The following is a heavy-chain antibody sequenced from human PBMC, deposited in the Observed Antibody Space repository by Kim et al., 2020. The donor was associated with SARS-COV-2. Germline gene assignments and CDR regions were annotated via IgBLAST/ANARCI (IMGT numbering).Heavy chain of an antibody. Sequence: GGSLRLSCAASGFTFSSYAMSWVRQAPGKGLEWVSAISGSGGSTYYADSVKGRFTISRDNSKNTLYLQMNSLRAEDTAVYYCATSPDVSPRAADAFDIWGQGTMVTVSS. V-gene: IGHV3-23*01. J-gene: IGHJ3*02. CDR2: ISGSGGST. CDR3: ATSPDVSPRAADAFDI. D-gene: IGHD6-25*01. CDR1: GFTFSSYA.